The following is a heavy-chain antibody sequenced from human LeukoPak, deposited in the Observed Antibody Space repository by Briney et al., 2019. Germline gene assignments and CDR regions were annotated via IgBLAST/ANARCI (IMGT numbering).Heavy chain of an antibody. CDR3: ARLYSSGWYGSDY. D-gene: IGHD6-19*01. Sequence: SETLSLTCAVYGGSFSGYYWSWIRQPPGKGLEWIGEINHSGSTNYNPSLKSRVTILVDTSKNQFSLKLCSVTAADTAVYYCARLYSSGWYGSDYWGQGTLVTVSS. V-gene: IGHV4-34*01. CDR1: GGSFSGYY. CDR2: INHSGST. J-gene: IGHJ4*02.